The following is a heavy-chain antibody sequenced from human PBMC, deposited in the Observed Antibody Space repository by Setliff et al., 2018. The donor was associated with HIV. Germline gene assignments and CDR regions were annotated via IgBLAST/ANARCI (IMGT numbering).Heavy chain of an antibody. Sequence: SETLSLTCDVLGYSIASDYYWSWIRQSPEKGLEWIATIYNSGNTVSNPSLKSRVTISVDTSKNQFSLTLNSVTAADTAVYFCARVEAKIRGATYGMDVWGQGTTVTVSS. CDR3: ARVEAKIRGATYGMDV. J-gene: IGHJ6*02. D-gene: IGHD3-10*01. CDR2: IYNSGNT. CDR1: GYSIASDYY. V-gene: IGHV4-38-2*01.